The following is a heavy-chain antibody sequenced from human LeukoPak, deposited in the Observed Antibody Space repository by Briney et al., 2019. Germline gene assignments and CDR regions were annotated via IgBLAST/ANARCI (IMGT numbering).Heavy chain of an antibody. CDR1: GYTFTSYG. V-gene: IGHV1-18*01. J-gene: IGHJ4*02. CDR2: ISAYNGNT. CDR3: ARESVVAVAGTDY. Sequence: ASVKVSCKASGYTFTSYGISWVRQAPGQGLEWMGWISAYNGNTNYAQKLQGRVTMTTDTSTSTAYKELRSLRSDDTAVYYCARESVVAVAGTDYWGQGTLVTVSS. D-gene: IGHD6-19*01.